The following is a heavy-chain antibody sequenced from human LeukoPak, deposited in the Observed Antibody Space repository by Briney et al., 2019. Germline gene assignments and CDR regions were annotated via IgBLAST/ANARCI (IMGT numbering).Heavy chain of an antibody. J-gene: IGHJ4*02. Sequence: ASVKVSCKASGYTFTSYGISWVRQAPGQGLEWMGWISAYNGNTNYAQKLQGRVTMTTDTSTSTAYMELSRLRSDDTAVYYCASRHDYGDHLKFDYWGQGTLVTVSS. V-gene: IGHV1-18*01. CDR2: ISAYNGNT. D-gene: IGHD4-17*01. CDR3: ASRHDYGDHLKFDY. CDR1: GYTFTSYG.